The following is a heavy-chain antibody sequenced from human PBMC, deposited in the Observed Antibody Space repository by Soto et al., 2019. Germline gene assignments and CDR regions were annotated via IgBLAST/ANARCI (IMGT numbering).Heavy chain of an antibody. CDR2: ISYDGSNK. D-gene: IGHD5-18*01. CDR3: ARSTVGYSEPLDYYYGMDV. Sequence: QVQLVESGGGVVQPGRSLRLSCAASGFTFSSYAMHWVRQAPGKGLEWVAVISYDGSNKYYADSVKGRFTISRDNSKNTLYLQMNSLRAEDTAVYYCARSTVGYSEPLDYYYGMDVWGQGTTVTVSS. J-gene: IGHJ6*02. V-gene: IGHV3-30-3*01. CDR1: GFTFSSYA.